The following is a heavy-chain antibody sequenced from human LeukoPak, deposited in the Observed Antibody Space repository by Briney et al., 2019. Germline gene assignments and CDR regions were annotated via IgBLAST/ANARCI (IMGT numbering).Heavy chain of an antibody. D-gene: IGHD1/OR15-1a*01. CDR3: ARRLTTSGKHYFDY. Sequence: PGGSLRLSCAASGFTFSNYAMHWVRQAPGKGLEWVAVISYDGSNKFYADSVKGRFTISRDNSKNTLHLQMNSLRAEDTAVYYCARRLTTSGKHYFDYWVQGTLVTVSS. V-gene: IGHV3-30*04. CDR1: GFTFSNYA. J-gene: IGHJ4*02. CDR2: ISYDGSNK.